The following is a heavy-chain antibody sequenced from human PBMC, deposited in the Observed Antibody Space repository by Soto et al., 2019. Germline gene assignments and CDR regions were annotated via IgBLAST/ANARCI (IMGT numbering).Heavy chain of an antibody. J-gene: IGHJ4*02. Sequence: TLTLTCTVSGHSLSSGGYYWSWNRQHTGKGLEWVGYISYTESTLYNPTLKNRLAMSLDTSKKQFTLKLGSVTAADTAIYYCARDWGSSGWPNWGPGTLVTVSS. D-gene: IGHD6-19*01. V-gene: IGHV4-31*03. CDR3: ARDWGSSGWPN. CDR2: ISYTEST. CDR1: GHSLSSGGYY.